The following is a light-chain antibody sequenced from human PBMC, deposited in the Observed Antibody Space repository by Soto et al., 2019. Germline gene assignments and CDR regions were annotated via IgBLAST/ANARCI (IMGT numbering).Light chain of an antibody. CDR2: DAT. V-gene: IGLV2-14*03. CDR3: TSYTTSSPYLV. CDR1: SSDVGGYNY. Sequence: QSVLTQPASVSGSPGQSITISCTGTSSDVGGYNYVSWYQHHPGKAPKLMIYDATNRPSGVSNRFSGSKSGNTASLTISRLQAEDEADYYCTSYTTSSPYLVFGGGTKLTVL. J-gene: IGLJ3*02.